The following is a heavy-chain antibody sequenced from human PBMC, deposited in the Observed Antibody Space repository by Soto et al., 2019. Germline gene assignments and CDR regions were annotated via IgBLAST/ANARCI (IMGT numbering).Heavy chain of an antibody. J-gene: IGHJ4*02. CDR3: ARHDLGYGGYYFDY. CDR2: IYYSGST. V-gene: IGHV4-39*01. Sequence: QLQLQESGPGLVKPSETLSLTCTVSGGSISSSSYYWGWIRQPPGKGLEWIGSIYYSGSTYYNPSLKSRVTISVDTSKNQFSLKLSSVTAADTAVYYCARHDLGYGGYYFDYWGQGTLVTVSS. D-gene: IGHD2-8*01. CDR1: GGSISSSSYY.